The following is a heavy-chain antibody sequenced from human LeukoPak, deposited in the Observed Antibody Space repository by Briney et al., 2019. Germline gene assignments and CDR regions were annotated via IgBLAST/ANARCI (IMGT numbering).Heavy chain of an antibody. CDR2: IIPILGIA. CDR3: ARDSVVVRGVMVG. J-gene: IGHJ4*02. CDR1: GGTFSSYA. Sequence: SVKVSCKASGGTFSSYAISWVRQAPGQGLEWMGRIIPILGIANYAQKFQGRVTITADKSTSTAYMELSSLRSEDTAVYYCARDSVVVRGVMVGWGQGTLVTVSS. V-gene: IGHV1-69*04. D-gene: IGHD3-10*01.